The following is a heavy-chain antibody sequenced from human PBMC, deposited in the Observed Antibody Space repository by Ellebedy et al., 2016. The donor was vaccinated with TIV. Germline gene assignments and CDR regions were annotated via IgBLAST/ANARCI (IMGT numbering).Heavy chain of an antibody. CDR1: GFTFSSYW. Sequence: GESLKISCEASGFTFSSYWMHWVRQAPGKGLVWVSRINSDGSSTSYADSVKGRFTISRDNAKNTLYLQMNSLRGEDTAVYYCARGRPHGMDVWGQGTTVTVSS. V-gene: IGHV3-74*01. CDR3: ARGRPHGMDV. CDR2: INSDGSST. J-gene: IGHJ6*02.